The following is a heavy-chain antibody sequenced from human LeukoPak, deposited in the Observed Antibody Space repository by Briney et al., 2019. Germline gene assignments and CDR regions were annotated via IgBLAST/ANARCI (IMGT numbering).Heavy chain of an antibody. D-gene: IGHD3-3*01. CDR1: GFSVSSNF. Sequence: GGSLRLSCAASGFSVSSNFMSWVRQAPGKGLEWVSIIYSGGTIYYAESVKGRFTISRDNSKNILYLQMNSLRAEDTAVYYCARSEWPPPYHFDSWGQGMLVTVSS. CDR2: IYSGGTI. CDR3: ARSEWPPPYHFDS. V-gene: IGHV3-53*01. J-gene: IGHJ4*02.